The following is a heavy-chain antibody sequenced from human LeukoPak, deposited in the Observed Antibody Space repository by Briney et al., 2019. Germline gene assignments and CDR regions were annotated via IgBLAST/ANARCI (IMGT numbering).Heavy chain of an antibody. CDR3: ARLSYDILTGSPDAFDI. CDR1: GGSISNTNW. CDR2: VSLAGQT. Sequence: SETLSLTCDVSGGSISNTNWWSWVRQPPGQGLEWIGEVSLAGQTNYNPSLNGRVTMSLDESSNQLSLKLTSVTAADTAVYYCARLSYDILTGSPDAFDIWGQGTMVTVSS. D-gene: IGHD3-9*01. V-gene: IGHV4-4*02. J-gene: IGHJ3*02.